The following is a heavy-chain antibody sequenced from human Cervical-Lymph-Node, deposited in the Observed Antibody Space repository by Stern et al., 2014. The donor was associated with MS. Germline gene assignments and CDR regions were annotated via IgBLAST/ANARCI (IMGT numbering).Heavy chain of an antibody. Sequence: EVQLVESGAEVKKPGESLKISCKGSGYSFTANWIAWGRQLPGKGMEWMGIIYPGASDTRYSPSFQGQFPISADKSISTAYLQWSSLKASDTAMYYCARDYGDYAFDYWGQGTLVTVSS. V-gene: IGHV5-51*01. CDR1: GYSFTANW. D-gene: IGHD4-17*01. CDR2: IYPGASDT. CDR3: ARDYGDYAFDY. J-gene: IGHJ4*02.